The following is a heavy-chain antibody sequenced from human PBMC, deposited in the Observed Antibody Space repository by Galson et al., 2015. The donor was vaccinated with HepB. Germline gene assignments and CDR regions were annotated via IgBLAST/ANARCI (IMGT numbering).Heavy chain of an antibody. CDR3: AREGFGELSAFDY. J-gene: IGHJ4*02. CDR2: ISYDGSNK. CDR1: GFTFSSYA. V-gene: IGHV3-30-3*01. Sequence: SLRLSCAASGFTFSSYAMHWVRQAPGKGLEWVAVISYDGSNKYYADSVKGRFTISRDNSKNTLYLQMNSLRAEDTAVYYCAREGFGELSAFDYWGQGTLVTVSS. D-gene: IGHD3-10*01.